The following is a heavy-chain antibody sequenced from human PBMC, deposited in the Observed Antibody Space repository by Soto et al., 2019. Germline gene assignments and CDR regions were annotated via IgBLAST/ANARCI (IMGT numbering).Heavy chain of an antibody. Sequence: QITLKESGPTLVKPTQTLTLTCSFSGFSLSTTGVGVGGIRQSPGKALEWLAIIYWDNDKRSTPSLKSRVTITKDTSKNQVVLTVTNMDHVDTGTYYCARSLWFGELHWGQGALVTVSS. CDR2: IYWDNDK. V-gene: IGHV2-5*02. D-gene: IGHD3-10*01. J-gene: IGHJ4*02. CDR3: ARSLWFGELH. CDR1: GFSLSTTGVG.